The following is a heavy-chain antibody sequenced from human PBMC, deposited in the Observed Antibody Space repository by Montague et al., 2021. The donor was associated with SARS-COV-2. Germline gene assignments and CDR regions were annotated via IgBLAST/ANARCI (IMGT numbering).Heavy chain of an antibody. CDR1: GGSFSGYY. CDR2: INHRGST. CDR3: ARKGSGRSDLAY. J-gene: IGHJ4*02. Sequence: SETLSLTCAVYGGSFSGYYWSWIRQPPGKGLEWIGEINHRGSTNYNPSLKSRVIISVDTSKNQFSLKLSSVTAADTAVYYCARKGSGRSDLAYWGQGTLVTVSS. V-gene: IGHV4-34*01. D-gene: IGHD1-26*01.